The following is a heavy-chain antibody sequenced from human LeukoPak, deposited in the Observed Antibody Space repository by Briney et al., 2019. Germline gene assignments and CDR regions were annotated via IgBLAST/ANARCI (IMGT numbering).Heavy chain of an antibody. D-gene: IGHD5-12*01. CDR2: INWNGGST. Sequence: SGGSLRLSCAASGFTFDDYGMSWVRQAPGKGLEWVSGINWNGGSTGYADSVKGRFTISRDNAKNSLYLQMNSLRAEDTALYYCARAGRGYDSQAFDYWGQGTLVTVSS. J-gene: IGHJ4*02. CDR1: GFTFDDYG. CDR3: ARAGRGYDSQAFDY. V-gene: IGHV3-20*04.